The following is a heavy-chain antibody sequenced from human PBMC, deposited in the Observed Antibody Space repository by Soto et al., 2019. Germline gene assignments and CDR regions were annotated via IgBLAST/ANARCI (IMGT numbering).Heavy chain of an antibody. Sequence: SETLSLTCTVSGGSISSYYWSWIRQPPGKGLEWIGYIYYSGSTNYNPSLKSRVTISVDTSKNQFSLKLSSVTAADTAVYYCAGARYGDQLFDYWGQGTLVTVS. V-gene: IGHV4-59*01. CDR2: IYYSGST. J-gene: IGHJ4*02. CDR1: GGSISSYY. CDR3: AGARYGDQLFDY. D-gene: IGHD4-17*01.